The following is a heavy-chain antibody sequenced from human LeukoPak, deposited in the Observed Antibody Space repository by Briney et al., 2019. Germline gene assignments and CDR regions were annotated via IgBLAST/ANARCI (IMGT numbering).Heavy chain of an antibody. D-gene: IGHD6-13*01. CDR3: ASDPPLYSVDY. CDR2: ISSSSSTI. Sequence: GGSLRLSCAASGFTFSSYSMNWVRQAPGKGLEWVSYISSSSSTIYYADSVKGRFTISRDNAKNSLYLQMNSLRAEDTAVYYCASDPPLYSVDYWGQGTLVTVSS. V-gene: IGHV3-48*01. CDR1: GFTFSSYS. J-gene: IGHJ4*02.